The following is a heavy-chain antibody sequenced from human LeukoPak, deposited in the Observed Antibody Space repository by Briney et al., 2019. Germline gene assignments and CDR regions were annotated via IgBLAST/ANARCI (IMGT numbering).Heavy chain of an antibody. V-gene: IGHV5-51*01. D-gene: IGHD5-24*01. CDR3: ARTPNKGGYNSTPFDY. CDR1: GYSFTSYW. Sequence: LGESLKISCKGSGYSFTSYWIGWVRQMPGKGLEWMGIIYPGDSDTRYSPSFQGQVTISADKSISTAYLQWSSLKASDTAMYYCARTPNKGGYNSTPFDYWGQGTLVTVSS. CDR2: IYPGDSDT. J-gene: IGHJ4*02.